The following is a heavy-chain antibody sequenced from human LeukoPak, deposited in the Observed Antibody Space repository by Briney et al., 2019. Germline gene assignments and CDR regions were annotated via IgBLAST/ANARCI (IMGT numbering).Heavy chain of an antibody. D-gene: IGHD5-18*01. J-gene: IGHJ4*02. V-gene: IGHV3-21*01. CDR1: GFTFSSYS. CDR2: ISSSSSYI. Sequence: GGPLRPSCAASGFTFSSYSRDWFRQAPGKGLGWVSSISSSSSYIYYADSVKGRFTISRDNAKNSLYLQMNSLRAEDTAVYYCARDSSGYSYGSEDWGQGTLVTVSS. CDR3: ARDSSGYSYGSED.